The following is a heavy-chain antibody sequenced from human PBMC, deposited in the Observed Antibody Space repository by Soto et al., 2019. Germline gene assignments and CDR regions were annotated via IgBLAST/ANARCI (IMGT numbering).Heavy chain of an antibody. J-gene: IGHJ4*02. Sequence: EVQLVESGGGLVQPGGSLRLSCAASGFTFSSYSMNWVRQAPGKGLEWVSYISSSSSTIYYADSVKGRFTISRDNAKNSLYLQMNSLRDADTAVYYCARGMNYYDSSGWAYWGQGTLVTVSS. D-gene: IGHD3-22*01. CDR2: ISSSSSTI. V-gene: IGHV3-48*02. CDR1: GFTFSSYS. CDR3: ARGMNYYDSSGWAY.